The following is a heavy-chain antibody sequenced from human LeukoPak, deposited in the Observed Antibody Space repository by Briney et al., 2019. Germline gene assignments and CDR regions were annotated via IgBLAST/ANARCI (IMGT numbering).Heavy chain of an antibody. CDR2: VNPSGGST. CDR1: GYTFTNYY. V-gene: IGHV1-46*01. J-gene: IGHJ5*02. Sequence: ASVKVSCKASGYTFTNYYIHWVRQAPGQGLEWMGVVNPSGGSTDYAQKFQGRVTMTSDMPTSTVYMELSSLTSGDTAAYYCARGRNYGLGWFDPWAREPWSSSPQ. CDR3: ARGRNYGLGWFDP. D-gene: IGHD3-10*01.